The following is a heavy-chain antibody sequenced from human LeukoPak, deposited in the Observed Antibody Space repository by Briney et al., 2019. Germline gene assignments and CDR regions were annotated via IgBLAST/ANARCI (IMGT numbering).Heavy chain of an antibody. D-gene: IGHD3-10*01. J-gene: IGHJ4*02. CDR2: ISYDGSNK. V-gene: IGHV3-30*18. CDR1: GFTFSSYG. CDR3: AKSSLWFGEPYQGYFDY. Sequence: PGRSLRLSCAASGFTFSSYGMHWVRQAPGKGLEWVAVISYDGSNKYYADSVKGRFTISRDNSKNTLYLQMNSLRAEDTAVYYCAKSSLWFGEPYQGYFDYWGQGTLVTVSS.